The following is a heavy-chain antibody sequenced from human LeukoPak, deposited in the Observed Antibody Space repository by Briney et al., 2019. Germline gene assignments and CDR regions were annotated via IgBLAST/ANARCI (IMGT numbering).Heavy chain of an antibody. CDR2: IYTSGST. CDR3: SIAAAGTSYYYYYMDV. V-gene: IGHV4-4*07. J-gene: IGHJ6*03. Sequence: SETLSLTCTVSGGSISSYYWSWIRQPAGKGLEWIGRIYTSGSTNYNPSLKSRVTMSVDTSKNQFSLKLSSVTAADTAVYYCSIAAAGTSYYYYYMDVWGKGTTVTVSS. CDR1: GGSISSYY. D-gene: IGHD6-13*01.